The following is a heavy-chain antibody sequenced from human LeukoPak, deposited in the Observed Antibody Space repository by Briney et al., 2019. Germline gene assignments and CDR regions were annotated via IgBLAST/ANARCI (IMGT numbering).Heavy chain of an antibody. Sequence: ASVKVSCKASGYTFSSYYIHWVRQAPGQGLEWMGVINPSGASTIYAQKFQGRVTMTRDMSTSTVYMELSSLRSEDTAVYYCARDHSSGYYHDSGDWGQGTLVTVSS. V-gene: IGHV1-46*01. D-gene: IGHD3-22*01. CDR2: INPSGAST. J-gene: IGHJ4*02. CDR3: ARDHSSGYYHDSGD. CDR1: GYTFSSYY.